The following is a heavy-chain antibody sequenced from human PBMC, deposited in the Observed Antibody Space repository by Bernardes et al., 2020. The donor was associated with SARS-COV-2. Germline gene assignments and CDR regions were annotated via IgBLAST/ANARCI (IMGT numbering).Heavy chain of an antibody. J-gene: IGHJ4*02. V-gene: IGHV3-74*01. CDR2: INSDGSST. CDR1: GFTFSSYW. D-gene: IGHD6-19*01. CDR3: ARLIGYSSGSGDY. Sequence: GESLLLSCAASGFTFSSYWMHWVRQAPGKGLVWVSRINSDGSSTSYADSVKGRFTISRDNAKNTLYLQMNSLRAEDTAVYYCARLIGYSSGSGDYWGQGTLVTVSS.